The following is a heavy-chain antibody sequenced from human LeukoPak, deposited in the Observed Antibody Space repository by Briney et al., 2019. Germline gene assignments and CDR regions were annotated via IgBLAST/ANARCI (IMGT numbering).Heavy chain of an antibody. CDR1: GYSFTSYW. V-gene: IGHV5-51*01. J-gene: IGHJ4*02. D-gene: IGHD2-2*01. Sequence: AESLMISRKGSGYSFTSYWIGWGRLMAGEGREWMGIIYPGDSDTRYSPSFQGQVTISADKSISTAYPQWSSLKASDTAMYYCARHDQLLSLVDYWGQGTLVTVSS. CDR3: ARHDQLLSLVDY. CDR2: IYPGDSDT.